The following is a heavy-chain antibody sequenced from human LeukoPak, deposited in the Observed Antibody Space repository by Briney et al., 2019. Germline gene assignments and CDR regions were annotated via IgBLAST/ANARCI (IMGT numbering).Heavy chain of an antibody. J-gene: IGHJ4*02. CDR3: AREADGYNIS. CDR1: GGSISSSNW. Sequence: PSETLSLTCTVSGGSISSSNWWSWVRQPPGKGLEWIGEIYHSGSTNYNPSLKSRVTISVDTSKNQSSLKLSSVTAADTAVYYCAREADGYNISWGQGTLVTVSS. D-gene: IGHD5-24*01. V-gene: IGHV4-4*02. CDR2: IYHSGST.